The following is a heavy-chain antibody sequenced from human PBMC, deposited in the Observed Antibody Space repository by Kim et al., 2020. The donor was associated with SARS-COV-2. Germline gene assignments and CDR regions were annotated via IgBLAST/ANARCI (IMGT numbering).Heavy chain of an antibody. D-gene: IGHD1-20*01. V-gene: IGHV4-39*01. CDR2: GST. CDR3: ASSERIFDY. J-gene: IGHJ4*02. Sequence: GSTYYNPSLKSRVTISVDTSKNQFSLKLSSVTAADTAVYYCASSERIFDYWGQGTLVTVSS.